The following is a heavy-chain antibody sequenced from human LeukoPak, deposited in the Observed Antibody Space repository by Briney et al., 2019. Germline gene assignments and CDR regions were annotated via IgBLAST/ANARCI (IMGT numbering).Heavy chain of an antibody. CDR1: GGTFSSYA. J-gene: IGHJ4*02. Sequence: ASVKVSCKASGGTFSSYAISWVRQAPGQGLEWRGRIIPILGIANYAQKFQGRVTITADKSTSTAYMELSSLRSEDTAVYYCASSSSGYMGGFDYWGQGTLVTVSS. V-gene: IGHV1-69*04. D-gene: IGHD3-22*01. CDR2: IIPILGIA. CDR3: ASSSSGYMGGFDY.